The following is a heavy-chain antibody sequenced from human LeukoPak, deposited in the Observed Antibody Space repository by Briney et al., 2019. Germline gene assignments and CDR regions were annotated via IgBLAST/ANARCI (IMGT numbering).Heavy chain of an antibody. CDR2: IRYDGSNK. D-gene: IGHD2-2*01. J-gene: IGHJ3*02. Sequence: GGSLRLSCAASGFTFSSYGMHWVRQAPGQGLEWVAFIRYDGSNKYYADSVKGRFTISRDNSKNTLYLQMNSLRAEDTAVYYCARETKLGYCSSTSCFSHDAFDIWGQGTMVTVSS. CDR3: ARETKLGYCSSTSCFSHDAFDI. V-gene: IGHV3-30*02. CDR1: GFTFSSYG.